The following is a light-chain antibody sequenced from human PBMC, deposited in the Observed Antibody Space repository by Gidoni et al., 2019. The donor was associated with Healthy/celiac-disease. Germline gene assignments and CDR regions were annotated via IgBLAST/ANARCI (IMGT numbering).Light chain of an antibody. CDR3: QQYGSSPWT. J-gene: IGKJ1*01. CDR2: GAS. CDR1: QSVSSSY. V-gene: IGKV3-20*01. Sequence: EIVLTPSPGTLSLSPGERATLSCRASQSVSSSYLAWYQQKPGQAPRLLIYGASSRATGIPDRFSGSGSGTDFTLTIGRLEPEDFAVYYCQQYGSSPWTFGQGTKVEIK.